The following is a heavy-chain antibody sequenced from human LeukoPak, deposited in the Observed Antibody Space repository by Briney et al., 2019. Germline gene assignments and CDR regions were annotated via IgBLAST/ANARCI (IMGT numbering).Heavy chain of an antibody. CDR3: ARSSCSGGSCYLVDAFDI. D-gene: IGHD2-15*01. V-gene: IGHV1-2*02. CDR1: GYTFTGYY. J-gene: IGHJ3*02. Sequence: ASVKVSCKASGYTFTGYYMHWVRQAPGQGLEWMGWINPNSGGTNYAQKFQGRVTMTRDTSISTAYMELSRLRSDDTAVYYCARSSCSGGSCYLVDAFDIWGQGTMVTVSS. CDR2: INPNSGGT.